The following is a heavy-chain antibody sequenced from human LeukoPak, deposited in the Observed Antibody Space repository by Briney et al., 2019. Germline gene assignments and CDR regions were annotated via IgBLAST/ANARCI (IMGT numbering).Heavy chain of an antibody. CDR3: ARDDGAAAAFDY. CDR2: MNPNSGNT. J-gene: IGHJ4*02. V-gene: IGHV1-8*01. CDR1: GYTFTSYD. D-gene: IGHD6-13*01. Sequence: ASVKVSCKASGYTFTSYDINWVRQATGQGLEWMGWMNPNSGNTGYAQKFQGRVTMTRNTSISTAYMELSSLRSEDTAVYYCARDDGAAAAFDYWGQGTLVTVSS.